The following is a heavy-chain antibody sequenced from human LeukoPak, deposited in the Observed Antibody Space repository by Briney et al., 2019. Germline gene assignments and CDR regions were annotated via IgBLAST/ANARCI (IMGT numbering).Heavy chain of an antibody. Sequence: GGSLRLSCAASGFTFSSYAMSWVRQAPGKGLEWVSAISGSGGSTYYADSVKGRFTISRDNSKNTLYLQMNSLRAEDTAVYYCAKDGENYYGSGSYYMMAYYFDYWGQGTLVTVSS. CDR1: GFTFSSYA. J-gene: IGHJ4*02. V-gene: IGHV3-23*01. D-gene: IGHD3-10*01. CDR2: ISGSGGST. CDR3: AKDGENYYGSGSYYMMAYYFDY.